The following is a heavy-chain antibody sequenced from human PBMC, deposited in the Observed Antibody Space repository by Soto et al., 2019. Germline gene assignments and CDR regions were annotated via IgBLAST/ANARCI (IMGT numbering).Heavy chain of an antibody. CDR1: GASINSGGYY. Sequence: LSLTCTVSGASINSGGYYWSWIRQLPGKGLEWIGYIYFSGSTYYNPSLESRVTISLDTSQNQFSLKPSSVTAADTAVYYCVRVGGLAARTFDYWGPGTLVTVSS. CDR3: VRVGGLAARTFDY. J-gene: IGHJ4*02. CDR2: IYFSGST. V-gene: IGHV4-31*03. D-gene: IGHD6-6*01.